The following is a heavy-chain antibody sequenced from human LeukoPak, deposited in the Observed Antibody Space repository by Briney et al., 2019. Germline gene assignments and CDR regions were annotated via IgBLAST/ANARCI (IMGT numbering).Heavy chain of an antibody. J-gene: IGHJ4*02. V-gene: IGHV1-18*01. CDR3: ARDGVYSSGPHPFDY. D-gene: IGHD6-19*01. CDR1: GYTFTSYG. Sequence: ASVKVFCKASGYTFTSYGISCVRQAPGQGLEWMGWISAYNGNTNYAQKLQGRVTMTTDTSTSTAYMELRSLRSDDTAVYYCARDGVYSSGPHPFDYWGQGTLVTVSS. CDR2: ISAYNGNT.